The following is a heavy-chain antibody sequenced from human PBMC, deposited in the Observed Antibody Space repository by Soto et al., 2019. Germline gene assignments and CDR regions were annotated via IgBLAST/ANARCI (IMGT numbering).Heavy chain of an antibody. V-gene: IGHV4-38-2*01. CDR2: IYHSGST. Sequence: SETLSLTCAVSGYSISSGYYWGWIRQPPGKGLEWIGSIYHSGSTYYNPSLKSRVTISVDTSKNQFSLKLSSVTAANTAVYYCARSPYSGSYYGIGWFDPWGQGTLVTVSS. D-gene: IGHD1-26*01. J-gene: IGHJ5*02. CDR3: ARSPYSGSYYGIGWFDP. CDR1: GYSISSGYY.